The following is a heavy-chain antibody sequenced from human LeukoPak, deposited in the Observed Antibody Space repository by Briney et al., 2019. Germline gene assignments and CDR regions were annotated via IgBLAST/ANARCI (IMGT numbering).Heavy chain of an antibody. CDR2: INPSGSST. CDR1: GYSFTSHY. CDR3: ARDNSVGDIAWWFDP. Sequence: ASVKVSCKASGYSFTSHYMHWVRQAPGQGLEWLGLINPSGSSTFYAQKFHGRVTMTRDMSTTTDYMEMSSLGSEDTAVYYCARDNSVGDIAWWFDPWGQGTLVTVSS. D-gene: IGHD3-16*02. J-gene: IGHJ5*02. V-gene: IGHV1-46*01.